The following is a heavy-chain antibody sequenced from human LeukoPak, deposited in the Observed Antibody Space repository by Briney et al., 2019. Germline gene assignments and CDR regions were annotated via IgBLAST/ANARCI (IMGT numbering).Heavy chain of an antibody. Sequence: ASVKVSCKSSGGSFSSYGISWVRQAPGQGLDWMGRFVPMLGISTFAQKFQGRVTVTADKSTDTVYMELSSLRFDDTAVYYCARDRRTSAFDIWGQGTLVTVSS. J-gene: IGHJ3*02. CDR1: GGSFSSYG. D-gene: IGHD2-8*01. V-gene: IGHV1-69*04. CDR3: ARDRRTSAFDI. CDR2: FVPMLGIS.